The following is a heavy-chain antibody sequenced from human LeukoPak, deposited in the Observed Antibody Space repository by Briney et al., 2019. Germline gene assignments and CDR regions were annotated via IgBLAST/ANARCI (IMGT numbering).Heavy chain of an antibody. D-gene: IGHD6-6*01. CDR2: INHSGST. CDR1: GGSFSGYY. V-gene: IGHV4-34*01. CDR3: SRVQGRIAARPKIWLDP. Sequence: SSETLSLTCAVYGGSFSGYYWSWIRQPPGKGLEWIGEINHSGSTNYNPSLKSRVTISVDTSKNQFSLKLSSVTAADTAVYYCSRVQGRIAARPKIWLDPWGQGSLVTVSS. J-gene: IGHJ5*02.